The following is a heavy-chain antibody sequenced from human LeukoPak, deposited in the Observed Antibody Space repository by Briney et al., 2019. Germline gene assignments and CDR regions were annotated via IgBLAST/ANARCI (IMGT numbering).Heavy chain of an antibody. D-gene: IGHD1-1*01. J-gene: IGHJ6*02. CDR3: AREKMEVGYYGLDV. Sequence: SVKVSCKASGGTFDNSAINWVRQAPGRGLEWMGRIIPILNIPNYAQKLQGRVTIAADKSTSTAYMELSSLRSDDTAVYYCAREKMEVGYYGLDVWGQGTTVTVSS. CDR2: IIPILNIP. V-gene: IGHV1-69*04. CDR1: GGTFDNSA.